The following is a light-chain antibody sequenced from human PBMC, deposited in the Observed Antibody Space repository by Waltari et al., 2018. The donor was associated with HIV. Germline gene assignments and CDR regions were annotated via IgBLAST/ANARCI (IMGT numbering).Light chain of an antibody. CDR2: QAS. V-gene: IGKV3-20*01. CDR1: QRVGDY. Sequence: EIVLTQSPGTLSLSPGDSATLSCRASQRVGDYLAWYQKKYGQAPRLLIYQASNRDTGISERFSGRGYGTDFTLTISGLEPEDSALYYCQHYGRPSTFGQGTRLEIE. J-gene: IGKJ5*01. CDR3: QHYGRPST.